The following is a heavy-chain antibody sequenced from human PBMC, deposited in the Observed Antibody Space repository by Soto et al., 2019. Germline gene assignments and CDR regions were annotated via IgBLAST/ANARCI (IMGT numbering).Heavy chain of an antibody. CDR3: ARPLVTYYYDSSDLASFGI. V-gene: IGHV1-69*13. D-gene: IGHD3-22*01. CDR1: GGTFSSYA. CDR2: IIPIFGTA. Sequence: GASVKVSCKASGGTFSSYAISWVRQAPGQGLEWMGGIIPIFGTANYAQKFQGRVTITADESTSTAYMELSSLRSEDTAVYYCARPLVTYYYDSSDLASFGIWGKGTMV. J-gene: IGHJ3*02.